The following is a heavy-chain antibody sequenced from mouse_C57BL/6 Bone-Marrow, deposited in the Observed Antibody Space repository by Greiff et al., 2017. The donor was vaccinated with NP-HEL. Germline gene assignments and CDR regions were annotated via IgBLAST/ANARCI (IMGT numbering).Heavy chain of an antibody. D-gene: IGHD2-3*01. V-gene: IGHV2-2*01. CDR1: GFSLTSYG. Sequence: QVQLQQSGPGLVQPSQSLSITCTVSGFSLTSYGVHWVRQSPGKGLEWLGVIWSGGSTDYNAAFISRLSISKDNSKSQVFFKMNSLQADDTAIDYCASDGYYPDYYAMDYWGQGTSVTVAS. CDR3: ASDGYYPDYYAMDY. CDR2: IWSGGST. J-gene: IGHJ4*01.